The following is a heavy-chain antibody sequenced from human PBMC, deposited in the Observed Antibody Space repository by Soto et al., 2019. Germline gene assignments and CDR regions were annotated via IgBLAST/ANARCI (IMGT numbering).Heavy chain of an antibody. CDR1: GFTFSSYA. D-gene: IGHD3-22*01. CDR3: AKDLSYYDSSGRLGFDI. V-gene: IGHV3-23*01. CDR2: ISGSGGST. J-gene: IGHJ3*02. Sequence: EVQLLESGGGLVQPGGSLRLSCAASGFTFSSYAMSWVRQAPGKGLEWVSAISGSGGSTYYADSVKGRFTISRDNSQNTRYLQLNSLRAEDTAVYYCAKDLSYYDSSGRLGFDIWGQGTMVTVSS.